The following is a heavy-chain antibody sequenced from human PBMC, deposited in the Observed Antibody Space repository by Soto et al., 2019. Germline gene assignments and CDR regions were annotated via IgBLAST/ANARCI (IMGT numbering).Heavy chain of an antibody. D-gene: IGHD2-2*01. CDR2: IWLDGSDK. J-gene: IGHJ4*02. CDR3: ARGRYCSSVSCYGGFDY. CDR1: GFTFSSYA. Sequence: GGSLRLSCAASGFTFSSYAMHWVRQAPGKGLEWVAVIWLDGSDKNYADAVRGRFTISRDNSKNPRHLQMNSLRAEDTAVFYCARGRYCSSVSCYGGFDYWGQGTLVTVSS. V-gene: IGHV3-33*01.